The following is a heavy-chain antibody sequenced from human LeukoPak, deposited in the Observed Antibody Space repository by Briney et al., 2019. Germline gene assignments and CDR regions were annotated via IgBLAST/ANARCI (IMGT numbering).Heavy chain of an antibody. Sequence: SETLSLTCTVSGDSIFSTTYYWGWIRQPPGKGLEWIGSIFHSGSTYYNPSLNSRVTVSLDTSKNQFSLELRSVTAADTAVYYCARRRAYTSSIDPWGLGTLVTVSS. CDR2: IFHSGST. CDR3: ARRRAYTSSIDP. D-gene: IGHD2-2*02. J-gene: IGHJ5*02. CDR1: GDSIFSTTYY. V-gene: IGHV4-39*07.